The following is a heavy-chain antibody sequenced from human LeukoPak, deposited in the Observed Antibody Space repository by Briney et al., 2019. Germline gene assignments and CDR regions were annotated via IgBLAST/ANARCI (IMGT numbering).Heavy chain of an antibody. V-gene: IGHV3-7*01. D-gene: IGHD6-25*01. J-gene: IGHJ4*02. CDR1: GFSFINSR. CDR2: IEKDGSDK. CDR3: ARLSGFTETSHFDY. Sequence: GGTLTLSRAASGFSFINSRMAWARPPPGKGRQWVATIEKDGSDKYYVDSVTGLFTISRDNAKTSLSLQMNSLGAEDAALHYCARLSGFTETSHFDYWGQGTLVTVSS.